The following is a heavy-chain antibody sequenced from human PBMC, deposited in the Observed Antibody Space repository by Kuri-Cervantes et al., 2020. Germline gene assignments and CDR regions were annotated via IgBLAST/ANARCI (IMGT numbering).Heavy chain of an antibody. D-gene: IGHD2-15*01. CDR1: GFTFSSYG. CDR2: IWYDGSNK. CDR3: ARDSQRGPRGGSCTDY. J-gene: IGHJ4*02. V-gene: IGHV3-33*01. Sequence: GGSLRLSCAASGFTFSSYGMHWVRQAPGKGLEWVAVIWYDGSNKYYADSVKGRFTISRDNSKNTLYLQMNSLRAEDTAVYYCARDSQRGPRGGSCTDYWGQGTLVTVSS.